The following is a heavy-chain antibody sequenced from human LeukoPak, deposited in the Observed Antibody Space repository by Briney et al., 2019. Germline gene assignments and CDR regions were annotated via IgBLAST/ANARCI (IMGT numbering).Heavy chain of an antibody. CDR3: ARQTTVTTFDY. D-gene: IGHD4-17*01. CDR1: GYTFTGYY. J-gene: IGHJ4*02. CDR2: INPNSGGT. Sequence: ASVTASCKASGYTFTGYYMHWVRQAPGQGLEWMGWINPNSGGTNYAQKFQGWVTMTRDTSISTAYMELSRLRSDDTAVYYCARQTTVTTFDYWGQGTLVTVSS. V-gene: IGHV1-2*04.